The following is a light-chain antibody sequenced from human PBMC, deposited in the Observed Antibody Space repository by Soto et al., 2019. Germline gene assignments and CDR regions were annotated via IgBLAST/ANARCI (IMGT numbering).Light chain of an antibody. CDR3: CSYAGTYTQWV. J-gene: IGLJ3*02. V-gene: IGLV2-11*01. CDR1: SSDVGGYNY. CDR2: DVS. Sequence: QSALTQPRSVSGSPGQSVTISCTGTSSDVGGYNYASWYQQHPGKAPKLVIYDVSKRPSGVPDRFSGSKSGNTASLTVSGLQAEDEADYSCCSYAGTYTQWVFGGGTKLTVL.